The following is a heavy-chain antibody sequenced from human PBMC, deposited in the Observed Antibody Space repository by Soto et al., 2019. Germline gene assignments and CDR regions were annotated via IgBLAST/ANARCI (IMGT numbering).Heavy chain of an antibody. V-gene: IGHV5-51*01. CDR1: GYSFTTYW. D-gene: IGHD5-18*01. CDR3: ARRGYAYGELDY. CDR2: IYPGDSDT. Sequence: PGESLKISCKTSGYSFTTYWIGWVRQMPGKGLEWMGIIYPGDSDTRYRPSFQGLVTISADESISTAYLQWSSLKASDTAMYYCARRGYAYGELDYWGQGTLVTVSS. J-gene: IGHJ4*02.